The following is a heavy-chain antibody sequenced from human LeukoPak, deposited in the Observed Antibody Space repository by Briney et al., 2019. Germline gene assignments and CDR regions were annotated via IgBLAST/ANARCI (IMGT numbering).Heavy chain of an antibody. V-gene: IGHV3-21*01. CDR2: ISSSSSYI. CDR1: GFTFSSYS. J-gene: IGHJ4*02. Sequence: GGSLRLSCAASGFTFSSYSMNWVRQAPGKGLEWVSSISSSSSYIYYADSVKGRFTISRDNAKNSLYLQTNSLRAEDTAVYYCAREHDYYDSCGYSAFDYWRQGTLVTVSS. CDR3: AREHDYYDSCGYSAFDY. D-gene: IGHD3-22*01.